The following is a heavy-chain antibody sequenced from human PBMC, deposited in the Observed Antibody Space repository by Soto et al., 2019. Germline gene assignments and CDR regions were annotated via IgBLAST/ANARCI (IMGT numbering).Heavy chain of an antibody. CDR3: ARVGGYYGDYPNFDY. V-gene: IGHV4-59*13. J-gene: IGHJ4*02. CDR2: IYYTGTT. Sequence: PSETLSLTCIVSGDSMSSFYFTWIRQPPGKGLEWIGNIYYTGTTNYNPSRKNRVTMSVDTPKNQFSLILRSVTAADTAVYYCARVGGYYGDYPNFDYWGPGTLVTVS. CDR1: GDSMSSFY. D-gene: IGHD4-17*01.